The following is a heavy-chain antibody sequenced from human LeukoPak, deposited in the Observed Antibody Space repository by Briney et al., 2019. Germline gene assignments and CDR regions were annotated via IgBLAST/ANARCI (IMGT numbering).Heavy chain of an antibody. D-gene: IGHD2/OR15-2a*01. CDR2: ISGSGGST. J-gene: IGHJ4*02. CDR3: ARAEEKGREYYFDY. CDR1: GFTFSSYA. V-gene: IGHV3-23*01. Sequence: PGGSLRLSCAASGFTFSSYAMSWVRQAPGKGLEWVSAISGSGGSTYYADSVKGRFTISRDNSKNTLYLQMGSLRAEDMAVYYCARAEEKGREYYFDYWGQGTLVTVSS.